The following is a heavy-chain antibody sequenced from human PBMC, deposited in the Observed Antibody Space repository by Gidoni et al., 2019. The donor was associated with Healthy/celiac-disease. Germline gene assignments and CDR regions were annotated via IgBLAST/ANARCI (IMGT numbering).Heavy chain of an antibody. CDR2: IRSKANSYAT. Sequence: EVQLVESGGGLVQPGGSLTLSCAASGFTFSGSAMHWVRQASGKGLEWVSRIRSKANSYATAYAASVKGRFTISRDDSKNTAYLQMNSLKTEDTAVYYCTRLVVRGGNYGMDVWGQGTTVTVSS. V-gene: IGHV3-73*02. CDR1: GFTFSGSA. CDR3: TRLVVRGGNYGMDV. D-gene: IGHD2-2*01. J-gene: IGHJ6*02.